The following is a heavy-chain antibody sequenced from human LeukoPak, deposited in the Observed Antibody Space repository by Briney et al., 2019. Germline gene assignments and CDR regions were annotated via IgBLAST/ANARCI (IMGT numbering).Heavy chain of an antibody. CDR1: GYTLTELS. CDR2: FDPEDGET. Sequence: ASVKVSCKVSGYTLTELSMHWVRQAPGKGLAWMGGFDPEDGETIYAQKFQGRVTMTEDTSTDTAYMELSSLRSEDTAVYYCATVPAVAGLYYFDYWGQGTLVTVSS. J-gene: IGHJ4*02. V-gene: IGHV1-24*01. CDR3: ATVPAVAGLYYFDY. D-gene: IGHD6-19*01.